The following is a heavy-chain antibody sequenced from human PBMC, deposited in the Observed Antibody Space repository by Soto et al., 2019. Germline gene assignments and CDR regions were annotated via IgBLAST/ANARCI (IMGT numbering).Heavy chain of an antibody. D-gene: IGHD6-6*01. CDR2: ISSSSSYI. V-gene: IGHV3-21*01. Sequence: GGSLRLSCAASGFTLSRHTMNWVRQAPGKGLEWVSSISSSSSYIYYADSLKGRFTISRDNAKNSVYLQMNSLRAEDTAVYYCARGIAARTPPDNWGQGTLVTVSS. J-gene: IGHJ4*02. CDR1: GFTLSRHT. CDR3: ARGIAARTPPDN.